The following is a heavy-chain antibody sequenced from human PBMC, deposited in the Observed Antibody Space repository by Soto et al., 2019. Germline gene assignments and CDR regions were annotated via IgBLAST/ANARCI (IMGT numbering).Heavy chain of an antibody. D-gene: IGHD3-10*01. V-gene: IGHV3-33*01. J-gene: IGHJ6*02. CDR3: ARDDEYSGNGMDV. Sequence: GGSLRLSCAASEFPFSNYGMHWVRQAPGKGLEWVAVILNDGSNRYHADSVKDRFTISRDNSKNTLYLQMNSLRAEDTAVYYCARDDEYSGNGMDVWGQGTTVTVSS. CDR2: ILNDGSNR. CDR1: EFPFSNYG.